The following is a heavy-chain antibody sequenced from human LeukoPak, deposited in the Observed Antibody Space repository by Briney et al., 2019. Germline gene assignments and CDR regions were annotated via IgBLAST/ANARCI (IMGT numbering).Heavy chain of an antibody. CDR2: INQDGSEK. CDR1: GFTFSNYW. V-gene: IGHV3-7*01. D-gene: IGHD3-16*01. J-gene: IGHJ4*02. CDR3: ARGYRLN. Sequence: GGSLRLSCAASGFTFSNYWMSWVRQAPGKGLEWVANINQDGSEKYYVGSVKGRFTISRDKAKNSLYLQMNSLSAEDTAVYYCARGYRLNWGQGALVTVSS.